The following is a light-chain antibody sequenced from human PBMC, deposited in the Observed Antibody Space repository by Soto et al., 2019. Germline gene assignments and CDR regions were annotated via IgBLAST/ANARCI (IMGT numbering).Light chain of an antibody. V-gene: IGLV2-14*03. J-gene: IGLJ2*01. Sequence: QSALTQPASVSGSPGQSITISCTGTSSDVGAYNYVSWYQHHPGKAPKLMIYDVSNRPSGVSNRFSGSKSGNTASLTISGLQAEDEADYYCNSFTTSSTLVFGGGTKLTLL. CDR3: NSFTTSSTLV. CDR1: SSDVGAYNY. CDR2: DVS.